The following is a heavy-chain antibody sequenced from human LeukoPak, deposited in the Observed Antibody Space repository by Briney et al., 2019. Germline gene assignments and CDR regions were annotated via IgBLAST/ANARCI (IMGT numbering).Heavy chain of an antibody. Sequence: PSETLSLTCAVSGYSISSGYYWGWIRQPPGKGLEWIGSIYHSGSTYYNPSLKSRVTISVDTSKNQFSLKLSSVTAADTAVYYFARVRSGWQGGLDYWGQETLVTGS. D-gene: IGHD1-26*01. CDR1: GYSISSGYY. CDR3: ARVRSGWQGGLDY. V-gene: IGHV4-38-2*01. CDR2: IYHSGST. J-gene: IGHJ4*02.